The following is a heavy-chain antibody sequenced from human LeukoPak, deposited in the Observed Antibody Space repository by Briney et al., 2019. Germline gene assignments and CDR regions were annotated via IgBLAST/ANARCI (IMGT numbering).Heavy chain of an antibody. D-gene: IGHD6-13*01. J-gene: IGHJ1*01. CDR2: INHSGST. CDR1: GGSFSGYY. Sequence: PSETLSLTCAVYGGSFSGYYWSWIRQPPGKGLEWIGEINHSGSTNYNPSLKSRVTISVDTSKNQFSLKLSSVTAADTAVYYCARTQKQQLFSFQHWGQGTLVTVSS. V-gene: IGHV4-34*01. CDR3: ARTQKQQLFSFQH.